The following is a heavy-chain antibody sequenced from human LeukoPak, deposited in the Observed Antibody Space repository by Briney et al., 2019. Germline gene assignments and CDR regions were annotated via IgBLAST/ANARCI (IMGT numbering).Heavy chain of an antibody. CDR1: GFTFRDYA. V-gene: IGHV3-33*01. Sequence: PGGSLRLSCAASGFTFRDYAMGWVRQAPGKGLEWVAVIWFDGSDDYYADSVKGRFTISRDNSKNTLFLLMNSLRADDTAVYYCARGSGTFDGAFDPWGQGTLVTVSS. J-gene: IGHJ5*02. CDR3: ARGSGTFDGAFDP. D-gene: IGHD1-26*01. CDR2: IWFDGSDD.